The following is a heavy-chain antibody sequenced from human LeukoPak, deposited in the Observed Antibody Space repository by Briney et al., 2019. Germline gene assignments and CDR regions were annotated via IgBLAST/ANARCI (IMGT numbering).Heavy chain of an antibody. D-gene: IGHD3-3*01. CDR1: GFTFSSYA. CDR2: ISYDGSNK. J-gene: IGHJ3*02. CDR3: ARWDEWSQGDAFDI. V-gene: IGHV3-30*01. Sequence: GGSLRLSCAASGFTFSSYAMHWVRQAPGKGLEWVAVISYDGSNKYYADSVKGRFTISRDNSKNTLYLQMNSLRAEDTAVYYCARWDEWSQGDAFDIWGQGTMVTVSS.